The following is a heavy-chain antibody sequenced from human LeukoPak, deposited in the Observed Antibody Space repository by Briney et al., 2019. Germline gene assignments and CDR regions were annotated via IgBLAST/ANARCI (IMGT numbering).Heavy chain of an antibody. CDR1: GFPFSNSW. CDR3: AGGNSMDV. D-gene: IGHD1/OR15-1a*01. Sequence: GGSLRLSCAVSGFPFSNSWMYWVRQAPGKGLEGVANIKSDGSGISYVDTVKGRFIISRDNARNSLYLQMNSLRVEDTAVYFCAGGNSMDVWGKGTAVTVSS. J-gene: IGHJ6*04. V-gene: IGHV3-7*03. CDR2: IKSDGSGI.